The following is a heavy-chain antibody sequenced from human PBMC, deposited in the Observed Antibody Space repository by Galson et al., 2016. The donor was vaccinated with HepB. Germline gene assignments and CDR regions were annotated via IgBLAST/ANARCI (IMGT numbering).Heavy chain of an antibody. CDR1: GPGFKAYG. CDR3: AIVATGATWRN. D-gene: IGHD1-1*01. V-gene: IGHV3-23*03. J-gene: IGHJ4*02. Sequence: SLRLSCAVSGPGFKAYGMSWVRQAPGKGLHWVSDIYGEGQTTHHADSVKGRFTMSRDNSKDTVYLEMIDLRVEDTAIYYCAIVATGATWRNWGQGTLVTVSS. CDR2: IYGEGQTT.